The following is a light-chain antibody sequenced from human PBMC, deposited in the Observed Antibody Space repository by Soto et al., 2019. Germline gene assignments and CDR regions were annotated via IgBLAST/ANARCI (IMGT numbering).Light chain of an antibody. V-gene: IGLV2-14*03. Sequence: QSALTQPASVSGSPGQSITISCTGTSSDVGGYNYVSWYQQHPGKAPKLMIYDVSYRPSGVSNRFSGSKSGNTASLTISGXXAXDEADYYCSSYTTGSTLFGGGTKL. CDR3: SSYTTGSTL. CDR1: SSDVGGYNY. CDR2: DVS. J-gene: IGLJ2*01.